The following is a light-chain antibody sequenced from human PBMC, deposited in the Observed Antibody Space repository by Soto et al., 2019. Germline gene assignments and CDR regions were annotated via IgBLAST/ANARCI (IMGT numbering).Light chain of an antibody. CDR1: SSDVGAYTS. V-gene: IGLV2-14*01. J-gene: IGLJ1*01. CDR2: EVS. CDR3: TSYTSDNRSYV. Sequence: QSALTQPASVSGSPGQSITISCTGTSSDVGAYTSVSWYQQHPGKAPKLMIYEVSNRPSGVSDRFSGSKSANTASLTISGLQAEDEAHYYCTSYTSDNRSYVFGTGTKLTVL.